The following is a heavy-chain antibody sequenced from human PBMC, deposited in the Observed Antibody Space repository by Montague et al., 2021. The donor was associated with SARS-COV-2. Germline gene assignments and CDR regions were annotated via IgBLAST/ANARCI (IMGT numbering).Heavy chain of an antibody. CDR3: ARGQVTISGVLIFIPAAGHLDG. J-gene: IGHJ3*01. V-gene: IGHV4-34*01. CDR2: INHTGSA. Sequence: SETLSLTCAVYSGSFSDFYWTWIRQSPGKGLEWIGDINHTGSATHSPSLKGRVTLSIDTSKNQSSLKLQSVTPADTAVYYCARGQVTISGVLIFIPAAGHLDGWGQGTSVIVSS. CDR1: SGSFSDFY. D-gene: IGHD3-3*01.